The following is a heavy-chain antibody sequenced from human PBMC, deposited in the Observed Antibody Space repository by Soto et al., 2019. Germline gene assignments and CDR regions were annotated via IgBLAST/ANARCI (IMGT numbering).Heavy chain of an antibody. D-gene: IGHD3-3*01. Sequence: QVLLVQSGAEVKKPGASVTVSCKASGYTFNSYGVSWVRQAPGQGLEWMGWISAYNGNTKYSQNLQGRVTMTIDTTTSSAYLEVRSLRSDDTAVYSCARYFWSGQLPVYVDQWGQGTLATVSS. CDR2: ISAYNGNT. CDR3: ARYFWSGQLPVYVDQ. CDR1: GYTFNSYG. J-gene: IGHJ4*02. V-gene: IGHV1-18*01.